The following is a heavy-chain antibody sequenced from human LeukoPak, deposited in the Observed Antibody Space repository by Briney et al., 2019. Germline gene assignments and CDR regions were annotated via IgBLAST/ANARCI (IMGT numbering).Heavy chain of an antibody. CDR2: INPSGGST. CDR3: ARARRYCSGGSCYRHDAFDI. D-gene: IGHD2-15*01. J-gene: IGHJ3*02. CDR1: GYTFTSYY. Sequence: ASVKVSCKASGYTFTSYYMHWVRQAPGQGLEWMGIINPSGGSTSYAQKFQGRVTITADKSTSTAYMELSSLRSEDTAVYYCARARRYCSGGSCYRHDAFDIWGQGTMVTVSS. V-gene: IGHV1-46*01.